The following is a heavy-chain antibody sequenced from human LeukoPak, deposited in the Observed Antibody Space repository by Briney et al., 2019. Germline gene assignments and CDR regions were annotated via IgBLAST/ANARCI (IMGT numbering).Heavy chain of an antibody. D-gene: IGHD4-23*01. CDR1: GITISNYW. CDR2: ISSDGSST. J-gene: IGHJ4*02. V-gene: IGHV3-74*01. CDR3: AKGGGKVQDY. Sequence: GGPLRLSCAASGITISNYWMHWVRQAPGKGLVWVSRISSDGSSTNYADSVKGRFTISRDNAKNTLYLQMNSLRAEDTAVYYCAKGGGKVQDYWGQGTPVTVSS.